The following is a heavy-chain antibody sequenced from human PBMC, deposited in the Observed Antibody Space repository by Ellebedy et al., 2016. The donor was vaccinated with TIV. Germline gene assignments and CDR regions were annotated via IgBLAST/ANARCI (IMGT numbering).Heavy chain of an antibody. CDR2: IYSSATT. CDR3: AREKASLGAFDY. J-gene: IGHJ4*02. V-gene: IGHV4-30-4*01. D-gene: IGHD1-26*01. Sequence: LRLSXAASGFTFSSCGIHWVRQAPGKGLEWLGYIYSSATTYYNPSLESRVTISVDTSKNHLSLKLGSVTVADTAVYYCAREKASLGAFDYWGQGVLVTVSS. CDR1: GFTFSSCGIH.